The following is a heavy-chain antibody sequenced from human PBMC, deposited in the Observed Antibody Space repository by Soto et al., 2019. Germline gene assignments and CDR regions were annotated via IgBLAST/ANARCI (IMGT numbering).Heavy chain of an antibody. CDR1: GGSISSGDFS. CDR3: ARVRREYDNSGPVDY. D-gene: IGHD3-22*01. Sequence: QLQLQESGSGLVKPSQTLSLTCAVSGGSISSGDFSWNWIRQPPGKGLEYIGYIYYGGSTYYNPYLLSRVTMSVDRSRNQFSLKLNSVTAADTAVYYCARVRREYDNSGPVDYWGQGTLVTVSS. V-gene: IGHV4-30-2*01. CDR2: IYYGGST. J-gene: IGHJ4*02.